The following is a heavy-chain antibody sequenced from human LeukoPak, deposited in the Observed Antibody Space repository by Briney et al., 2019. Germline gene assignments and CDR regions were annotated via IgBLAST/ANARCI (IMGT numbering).Heavy chain of an antibody. D-gene: IGHD6-19*01. CDR3: ARNAVARDDY. V-gene: IGHV4-34*01. Sequence: PSETRSLTCAVYGGFLSGYYWSWIRQPPGKGLEWIGEIHHSGSTNYNPSLKSRGTISVVTSKNQFSLKLSSVTASDTAVYYCARNAVARDDYWGQGTLVTVSS. CDR2: IHHSGST. CDR1: GGFLSGYY. J-gene: IGHJ4*02.